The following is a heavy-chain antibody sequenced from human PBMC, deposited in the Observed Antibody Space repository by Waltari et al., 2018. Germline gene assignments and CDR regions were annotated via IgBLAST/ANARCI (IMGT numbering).Heavy chain of an antibody. J-gene: IGHJ6*02. D-gene: IGHD6-6*01. V-gene: IGHV4-34*01. CDR3: ARGPLGGSSTRFSVYYGMDV. CDR2: INHSGST. Sequence: QVQLQQWGAELLKPSETLSLTCAVYGGSFSGYYGRWNRQPPGTGLEWIGEINHSGSTNYNPSLKSRVTISVDTSKNQFSLKLRSVTAADTAVYYCARGPLGGSSTRFSVYYGMDVWGQGTTVTVSS. CDR1: GGSFSGYY.